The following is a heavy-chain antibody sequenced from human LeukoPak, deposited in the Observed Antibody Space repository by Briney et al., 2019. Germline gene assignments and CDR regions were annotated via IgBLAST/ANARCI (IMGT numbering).Heavy chain of an antibody. CDR1: GFTFSNYV. CDR3: ARGVVVVTAINY. Sequence: GMSLRLSCAASGFTFSNYVMHWVRQAPGKGLEWVAVISYDGSNKYYADSVKGRFTISRDNSKNTLYLEMNSLRVDDTAVYYCARGVVVVTAINYWGHGTLVTISS. D-gene: IGHD2-21*02. J-gene: IGHJ4*01. CDR2: ISYDGSNK. V-gene: IGHV3-30*03.